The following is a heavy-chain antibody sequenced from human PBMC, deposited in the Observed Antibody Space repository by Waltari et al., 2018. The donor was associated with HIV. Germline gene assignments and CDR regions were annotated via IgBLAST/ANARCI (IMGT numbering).Heavy chain of an antibody. CDR2: FYQSGGT. CDR1: GGSISSYY. Sequence: QVQLQESGPGLVKPSETLSLTCSVSGGSISSYYWSWTRQPPEKGLEWIGYFYQSGGTYYNPSLNGRVTISMDTSKNEVSLKMSSVSAADTAVYYCARGQGSGTYSRGLFSFWGQGTLVTVSS. V-gene: IGHV4-59*01. CDR3: ARGQGSGTYSRGLFSF. D-gene: IGHD3-10*01. J-gene: IGHJ4*02.